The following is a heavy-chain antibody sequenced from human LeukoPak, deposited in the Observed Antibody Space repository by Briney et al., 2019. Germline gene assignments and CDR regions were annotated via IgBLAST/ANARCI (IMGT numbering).Heavy chain of an antibody. Sequence: ASVTVSCKASGYTLTNIFMHWVRQAPRQGLEGMGIINPSGGSTDYAQKFQDRVIMTRDTSTSTVYMELSSLRSEDTAVYYCARTSDSSGYYYFFYWGQGTLVTVSP. D-gene: IGHD3-22*01. J-gene: IGHJ4*02. CDR2: INPSGGST. V-gene: IGHV1-46*01. CDR1: GYTLTNIF. CDR3: ARTSDSSGYYYFFY.